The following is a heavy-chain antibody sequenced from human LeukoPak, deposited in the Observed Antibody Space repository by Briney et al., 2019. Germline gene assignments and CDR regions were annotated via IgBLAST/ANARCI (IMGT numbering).Heavy chain of an antibody. V-gene: IGHV4-4*02. D-gene: IGHD6-19*01. CDR1: GGFISTSNW. CDR2: IYHSGST. J-gene: IGHJ4*02. Sequence: DPSGTLSLTCRVSGGFISTSNWWSWVRQSPGQGLEWIGEIYHSGSTNYNPSLKSRVTISVDKSKNQSSLRLNSVTGADTAVYYCARKSGWNLDYWGQGTLVAVSP. CDR3: ARKSGWNLDY.